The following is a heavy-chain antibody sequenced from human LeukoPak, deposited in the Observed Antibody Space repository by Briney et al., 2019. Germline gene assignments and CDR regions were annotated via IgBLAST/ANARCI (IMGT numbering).Heavy chain of an antibody. D-gene: IGHD3-10*02. CDR3: AELGITMIGGV. CDR1: AFTFSSYE. CDR2: ISSSGSTI. Sequence: PGGSLRLSCAASAFTFSSYEMNWVRQAPGKGLEWVSYISSSGSTIYYSYSVKGRFTISRDNAKNSLYLQMNRLRAEDTAVYYCAELGITMIGGVWGKGTKVTISS. J-gene: IGHJ6*04. V-gene: IGHV3-48*03.